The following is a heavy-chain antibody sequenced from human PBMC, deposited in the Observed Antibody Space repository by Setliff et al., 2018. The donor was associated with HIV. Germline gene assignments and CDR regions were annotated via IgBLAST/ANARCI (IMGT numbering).Heavy chain of an antibody. D-gene: IGHD2-15*01. J-gene: IGHJ4*02. CDR3: ARLGRAIDDGGSSLRLDF. CDR1: DDSFSNYD. V-gene: IGHV4-4*09. Sequence: SETLSLTCVVSDDSFSNYDWTWIRQPPGKALEWIGYISSSETTNYNPSLRSRVTISIETSNTRFSLWLRSVTAADTATYFCARLGRAIDDGGSSLRLDFWGQGMLVTVSS. CDR2: ISSSETT.